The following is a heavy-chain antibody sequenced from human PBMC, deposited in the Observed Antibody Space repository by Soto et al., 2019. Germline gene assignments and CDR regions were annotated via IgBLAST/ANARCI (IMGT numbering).Heavy chain of an antibody. D-gene: IGHD1-26*01. CDR2: IDWDDDK. CDR1: GFSLSTSGMC. Sequence: SGPTLVNPTQTLTLTCTFSGFSLSTSGMCVSWIRQPPGKALEWLALIDWDDDKYYSTSLKTRLTTSKDPSKNQVVLTMTNMDPVDTATYYCARIREGGSYGYYFDYWGQGTLVTVSS. J-gene: IGHJ4*02. V-gene: IGHV2-70*01. CDR3: ARIREGGSYGYYFDY.